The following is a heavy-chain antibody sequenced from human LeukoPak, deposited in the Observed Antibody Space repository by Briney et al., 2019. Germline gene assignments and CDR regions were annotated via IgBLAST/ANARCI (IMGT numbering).Heavy chain of an antibody. D-gene: IGHD6-19*01. CDR3: ASSPSSGWYYFDY. Sequence: PSETLSLTCAVSGGSISSSNWWSWVRPPPGKGLEWIGEIYHSGSTNYNPSLKSRVTISVDKSKNQFSLKLSSVTAADTAVYYCASSPSSGWYYFDYWGQGTLVTVSS. J-gene: IGHJ4*02. CDR1: GGSISSSNW. CDR2: IYHSGST. V-gene: IGHV4-4*02.